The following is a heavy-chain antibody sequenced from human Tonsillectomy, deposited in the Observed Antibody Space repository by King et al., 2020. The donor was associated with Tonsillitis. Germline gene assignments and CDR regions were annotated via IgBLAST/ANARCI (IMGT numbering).Heavy chain of an antibody. CDR3: AKPTMTTTAGY. CDR1: GFTFSIYA. CDR2: ISASGANT. D-gene: IGHD3-22*01. Sequence: VQLVESGGGLVQPGGSLRLSCAASGFTFSIYAMSWVRQAPGKGLEWISGISASGANTYYADSVKGRFTISRDNSRNTLYLQMNSLSVEDTAVYYCAKPTMTTTAGYWGQGTLVTVSS. J-gene: IGHJ4*02. V-gene: IGHV3-23*04.